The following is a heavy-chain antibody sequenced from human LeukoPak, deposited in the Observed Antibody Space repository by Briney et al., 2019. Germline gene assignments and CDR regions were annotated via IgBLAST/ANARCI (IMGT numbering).Heavy chain of an antibody. CDR3: ARRPKTDTAMPGIPFDY. CDR1: GYTFTSYG. D-gene: IGHD5-18*01. Sequence: ASVKVSCKASGYTFTSYGISWVRQAPGQGLEWMGWISAYNGNTNYAQKLQGRVTMTTDTSTSTAYMELRSLRSDDTAVYYCARRPKTDTAMPGIPFDYWGQGTLVTVSS. V-gene: IGHV1-18*01. J-gene: IGHJ4*02. CDR2: ISAYNGNT.